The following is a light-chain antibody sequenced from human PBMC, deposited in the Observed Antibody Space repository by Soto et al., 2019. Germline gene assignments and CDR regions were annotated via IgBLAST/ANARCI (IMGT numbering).Light chain of an antibody. CDR3: QQYNNLPPT. CDR1: QSIRIR. Sequence: VTTLSPATLSVSPGARSTLSCLASQSIRIRLAWYRQKPGQAPRLLIYDASTMATGIPSRFSGSGSGTDFTLTISSLQSEDFATYYCQQYNNLPPTFGQGTKVDIK. V-gene: IGKV3-15*01. CDR2: DAS. J-gene: IGKJ1*01.